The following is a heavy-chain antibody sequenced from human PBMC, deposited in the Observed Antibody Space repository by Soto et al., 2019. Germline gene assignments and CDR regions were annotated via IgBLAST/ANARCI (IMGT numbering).Heavy chain of an antibody. CDR1: GGSISGYY. CDR2: ISYSGST. V-gene: IGHV4-59*12. D-gene: IGHD2-15*01. J-gene: IGHJ4*02. CDR3: ARDRGSGGSPRPLDS. Sequence: QVQLQESGPGLAKPSETLSHTCTVSGGSISGYYWNWIRQPPGKGLEWIGYISYSGSTNYNPSLKSRVTMSVDTSKNQFSLNLSSVTAADTAAYYCARDRGSGGSPRPLDSWGQGSLVTVS.